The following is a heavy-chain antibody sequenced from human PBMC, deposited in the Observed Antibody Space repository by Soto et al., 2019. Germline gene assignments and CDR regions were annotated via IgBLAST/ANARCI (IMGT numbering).Heavy chain of an antibody. V-gene: IGHV3-30-3*01. J-gene: IGHJ4*02. CDR1: GFTFSSYA. CDR3: ARAPAPNYYDSSGYFGY. CDR2: ISYDGSNK. D-gene: IGHD3-22*01. Sequence: LRLSCAASGFTFSSYAMHWVRQAPGKGLEWVAVISYDGSNKYYADSVKGRFTISRDNSKNTLYLQMNSLRAEDTAVYYCARAPAPNYYDSSGYFGYWGQGTLVTVSS.